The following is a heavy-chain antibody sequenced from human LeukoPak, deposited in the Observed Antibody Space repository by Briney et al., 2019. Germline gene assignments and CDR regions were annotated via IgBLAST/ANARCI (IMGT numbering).Heavy chain of an antibody. V-gene: IGHV3-48*03. CDR2: ISSSGSII. J-gene: IGHJ4*02. CDR3: AKGRPVDY. Sequence: GGSLRLSCAASGFTFSSYEMNWVRQAPGKGLEWVSYISSSGSIIYYADSVKDRFTISRDNSKNTLYLQMNSLRAEDTAVYYCAKGRPVDYWGQGTLVTVSS. CDR1: GFTFSSYE.